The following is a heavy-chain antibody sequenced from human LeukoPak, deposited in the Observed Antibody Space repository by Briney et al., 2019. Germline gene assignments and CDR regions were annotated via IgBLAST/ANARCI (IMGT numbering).Heavy chain of an antibody. CDR3: ARGRGELLVY. V-gene: IGHV4-30-4*01. J-gene: IGHJ4*02. Sequence: SETLSLTCTVSGGSLSSGDYYWRWIRQPPGKGLEWIGYIYYSGSTYYNPSLKSRVTISVDTSKNQFSLKLSSVTAADTAVYYCARGRGELLVYWGQGTLVTVSS. CDR2: IYYSGST. D-gene: IGHD1-26*01. CDR1: GGSLSSGDYY.